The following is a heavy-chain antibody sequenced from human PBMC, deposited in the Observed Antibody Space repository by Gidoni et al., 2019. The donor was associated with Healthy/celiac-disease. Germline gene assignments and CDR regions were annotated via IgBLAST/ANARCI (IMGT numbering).Heavy chain of an antibody. V-gene: IGHV3-43*01. CDR1: GFTFVDYT. Sequence: EVQLVESGGVVVQPGGSLRLSCAASGFTFVDYTMHWVRQAPGKGLEGVSLISWDGGSTYYADSVKGRLTIARDNSKNSLYLKMNSLRTEDTDLYYCAKDRAGRYYDSSGYFYFDYWGQGTLVTVSS. CDR3: AKDRAGRYYDSSGYFYFDY. CDR2: ISWDGGST. J-gene: IGHJ4*02. D-gene: IGHD3-22*01.